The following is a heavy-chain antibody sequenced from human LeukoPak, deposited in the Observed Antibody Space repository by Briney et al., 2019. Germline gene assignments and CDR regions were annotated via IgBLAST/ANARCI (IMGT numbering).Heavy chain of an antibody. CDR1: GCTFSDYY. J-gene: IGHJ3*02. V-gene: IGHV3-11*04. D-gene: IGHD3-3*01. CDR2: ISSSGSTI. CDR3: ASGLRFLEWLGAFDI. Sequence: GGSLRLSCAASGCTFSDYYMSWIRQAPGKGLERVAYISSSGSTIYYADSVKVRFTISRYNAKNSLYLQMNSLRAEDTAVYYCASGLRFLEWLGAFDIWGQGTMVTVSS.